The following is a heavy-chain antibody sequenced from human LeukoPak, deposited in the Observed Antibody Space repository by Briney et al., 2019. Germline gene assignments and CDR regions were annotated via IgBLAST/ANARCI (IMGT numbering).Heavy chain of an antibody. CDR2: VSSSSSTI. V-gene: IGHV3-48*01. CDR1: GFTFSSYS. D-gene: IGHD1-26*01. CDR3: ARDRGSGSYGFGFDY. J-gene: IGHJ4*02. Sequence: GGSLRLSCAASGFTFSSYSMNWVRQAPGKGLEWVSYVSSSSSTIYYADSVKGRLTISRDNAKNSLYLQMNSLRAEDTAVYYCARDRGSGSYGFGFDYWGQGTLVTVSS.